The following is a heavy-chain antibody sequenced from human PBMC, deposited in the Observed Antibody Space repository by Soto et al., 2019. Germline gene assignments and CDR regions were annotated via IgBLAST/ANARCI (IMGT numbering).Heavy chain of an antibody. CDR1: GYTFSSYA. CDR3: ARELQGLYYFDY. Sequence: ASVKVSCKASGYTFSSYAIHWLRQAPGQRLEWMGWINAGNGNTKYSQKFQGRVTITRDTSASTAYMELTSLRSEDTAVYYCARELQGLYYFDYWGQGTLVTVSS. V-gene: IGHV1-3*01. J-gene: IGHJ4*02. D-gene: IGHD2-15*01. CDR2: INAGNGNT.